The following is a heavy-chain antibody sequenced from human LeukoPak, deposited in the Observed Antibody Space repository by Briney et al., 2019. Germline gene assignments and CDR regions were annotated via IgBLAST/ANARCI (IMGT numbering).Heavy chain of an antibody. D-gene: IGHD3-22*01. Sequence: ASVKVSCKASGYTFTSYDINWVRQATGQGLEWMGWMNPNSGNTGYAQKFQGRVTMTRNTSISTAYMELSSLRSEDTAVYYCARVKMIGGSRRGPNTGSIDYWGQGTLVTVSS. V-gene: IGHV1-8*01. CDR1: GYTFTSYD. CDR2: MNPNSGNT. CDR3: ARVKMIGGSRRGPNTGSIDY. J-gene: IGHJ4*02.